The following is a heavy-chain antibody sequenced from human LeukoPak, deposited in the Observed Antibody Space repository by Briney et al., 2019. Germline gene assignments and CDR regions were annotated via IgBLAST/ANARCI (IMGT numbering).Heavy chain of an antibody. V-gene: IGHV1-69*13. Sequence: VASVKVSCKASGGTFSSYAISWVRQAPGQGLEWMGGIIPIFGIANYAQKFQGRVTITADESTSTAYMEPSSLRSEDTAVYYCARVRTIFGVVHAFDIWGQGTMVTVSS. J-gene: IGHJ3*02. CDR2: IIPIFGIA. D-gene: IGHD3-3*01. CDR1: GGTFSSYA. CDR3: ARVRTIFGVVHAFDI.